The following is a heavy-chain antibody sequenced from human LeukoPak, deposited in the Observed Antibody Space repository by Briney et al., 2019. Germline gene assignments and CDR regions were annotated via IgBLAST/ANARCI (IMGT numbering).Heavy chain of an antibody. Sequence: GGSLRLSCADSGFTFSSYWMSWVRQAPGKGLEWAANIKQDGSEKYYVDSVKGRFTISRDNAKNSLYLQMNSLRAEDTAVYYCARGWNWFDPWGQGTLVTVSS. J-gene: IGHJ5*02. CDR3: ARGWNWFDP. V-gene: IGHV3-7*01. D-gene: IGHD2-15*01. CDR2: IKQDGSEK. CDR1: GFTFSSYW.